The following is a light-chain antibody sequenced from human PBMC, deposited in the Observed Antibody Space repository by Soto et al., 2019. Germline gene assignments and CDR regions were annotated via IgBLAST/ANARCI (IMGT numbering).Light chain of an antibody. Sequence: EIVLTQSPGTLCLSPGERATLSCRASQSVSSSSLAWYQQKRGQAPRLLIHGASSLQSGVPSRFSGSGSGTDFTLTISSLQPEDFATYYCQETYSILMYTFGQGTKLEI. CDR1: QSVSSSS. V-gene: IGKV3-20*02. CDR2: GAS. J-gene: IGKJ2*01. CDR3: QETYSILMYT.